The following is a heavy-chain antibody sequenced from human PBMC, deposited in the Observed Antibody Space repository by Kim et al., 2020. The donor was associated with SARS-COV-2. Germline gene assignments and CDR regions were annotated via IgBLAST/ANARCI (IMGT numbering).Heavy chain of an antibody. CDR2: IFYDGSNK. CDR3: AKETVTTLDY. D-gene: IGHD4-17*01. Sequence: GGSLRLSCAASGFIFSSYSMHWVRQAPGKGLEWVAVIFYDGSNKYYVDSVKGRFTISRDNSKNMLYLQMNSLRAEDTAVYHCAKETVTTLDYWGQGTLVTVSS. J-gene: IGHJ4*02. V-gene: IGHV3-30*18. CDR1: GFIFSSYS.